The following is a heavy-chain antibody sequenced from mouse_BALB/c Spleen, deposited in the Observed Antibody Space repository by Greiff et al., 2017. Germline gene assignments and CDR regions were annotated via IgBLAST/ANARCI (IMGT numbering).Heavy chain of an antibody. CDR2: ISSGGSYT. Sequence: EVKLVESGGGLVKPGGSLKLSCAASGFTFSSYAMSWVRQSPEKRLEWVAEISSGGSYTYYPDTVTGRFTISRDNAKNTLYLEMSSLRSEDTAMYYCARVITTGYYFDYWGQGTTLTVSS. CDR3: ARVITTGYYFDY. V-gene: IGHV5-9-4*01. J-gene: IGHJ2*01. CDR1: GFTFSSYA. D-gene: IGHD2-4*01.